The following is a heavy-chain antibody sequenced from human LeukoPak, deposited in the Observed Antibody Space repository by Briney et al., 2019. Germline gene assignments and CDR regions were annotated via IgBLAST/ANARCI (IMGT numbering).Heavy chain of an antibody. V-gene: IGHV5-51*01. Sequence: GESLKISCKGSGYSFTSYWIGWVRQMPGKGLEWMGIIYPGDSDTRYSPSFQGQVTISADKSISTAYLQWSSLKASDTAMYYCARPPTCYLDAFDIWGQGTMVTVSS. CDR1: GYSFTSYW. CDR3: ARPPTCYLDAFDI. D-gene: IGHD2/OR15-2a*01. CDR2: IYPGDSDT. J-gene: IGHJ3*02.